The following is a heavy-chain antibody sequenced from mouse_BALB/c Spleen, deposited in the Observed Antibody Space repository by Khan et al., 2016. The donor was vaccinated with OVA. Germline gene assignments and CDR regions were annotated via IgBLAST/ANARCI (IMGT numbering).Heavy chain of an antibody. CDR3: ARSTMITTEFAY. CDR2: INPSNGRT. J-gene: IGHJ3*01. D-gene: IGHD2-4*01. Sequence: QVQLQQPGAELVKPGASVKLSCKASGYTFTSYWMHWVKQRPGQGLEWIGEINPSNGRTNYNEKFKSKATLTVDKSSNTAYMQLSSLTSEDSADYCCARSTMITTEFAYWGQGTLVTVSA. V-gene: IGHV1S81*02. CDR1: GYTFTSYW.